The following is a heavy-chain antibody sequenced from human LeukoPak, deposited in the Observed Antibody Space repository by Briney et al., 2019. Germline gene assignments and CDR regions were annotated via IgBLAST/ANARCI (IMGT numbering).Heavy chain of an antibody. J-gene: IGHJ4*02. CDR3: ARDLEIVTTPAGITQGDDFDY. CDR2: INTDGSVR. CDR1: GFTFRSKW. V-gene: IGHV3-74*01. D-gene: IGHD2/OR15-2a*01. Sequence: GGSLRLSCAASGFTFRSKWMHWVRHAPGKGLVWVSRINTDGSVRSYADSVKGRFTISRDNAKNTLYLQMNSLRAEDTAVYYCARDLEIVTTPAGITQGDDFDYWGQGALVTVSA.